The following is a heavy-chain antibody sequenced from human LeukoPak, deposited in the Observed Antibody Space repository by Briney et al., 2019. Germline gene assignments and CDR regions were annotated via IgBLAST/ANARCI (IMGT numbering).Heavy chain of an antibody. D-gene: IGHD3-16*01. Sequence: SETLSLTCTVSDDSISDYYRGWIRQPPGKGLEWIGYFHNSGTSTYNPSLKSRVTISADTSKNQFSLKLNSLTTADTAVYYCTRGAGWLIDYWGQGVLVTVSS. J-gene: IGHJ4*02. CDR2: FHNSGTS. CDR3: TRGAGWLIDY. CDR1: DDSISDYY. V-gene: IGHV4-59*01.